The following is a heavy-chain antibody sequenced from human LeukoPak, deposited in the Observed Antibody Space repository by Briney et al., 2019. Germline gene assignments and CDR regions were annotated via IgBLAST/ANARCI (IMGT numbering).Heavy chain of an antibody. J-gene: IGHJ4*02. D-gene: IGHD6-13*01. CDR2: INQSGSS. CDR1: GGSFSGYY. Sequence: SETLSLTCAVYGGSFSGYYWSWIRQPPGKGLEWIGEINQSGSSDYNPSLKSRVTMSVDTSKNQFSLKLSSVTAADTAVYYCARSSSWYGYFDYWGQGTLVTVSS. V-gene: IGHV4-34*01. CDR3: ARSSSWYGYFDY.